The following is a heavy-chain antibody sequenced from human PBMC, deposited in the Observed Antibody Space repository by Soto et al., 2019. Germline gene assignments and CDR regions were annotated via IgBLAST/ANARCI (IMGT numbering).Heavy chain of an antibody. Sequence: SETLSLTCSVSLDSISNSYWTWIRQPAGKGLEWIGHIYSSGNANYNPSLKSRVTMSLDTSKNQFSLNLRSVTAADTAVYYCARDRTAAGPSNWFDPWGQGTLVTVSS. D-gene: IGHD6-13*01. J-gene: IGHJ5*02. CDR2: IYSSGNA. CDR3: ARDRTAAGPSNWFDP. V-gene: IGHV4-4*07. CDR1: LDSISNSY.